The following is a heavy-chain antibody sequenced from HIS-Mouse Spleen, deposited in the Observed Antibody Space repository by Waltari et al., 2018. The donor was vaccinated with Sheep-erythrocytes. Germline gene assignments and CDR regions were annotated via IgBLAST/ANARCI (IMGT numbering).Heavy chain of an antibody. D-gene: IGHD3-3*01. CDR1: GYIFTSYC. Sequence: EVQLVQSGAEVKKPGESLKTSGKGSGYIFTSYCIGWVRQMPWKGLEWMGIFYPGDSDTRYSPSFQGQVTISADKSISTAYLQWSSLKASDTAMYYCARRTYYDFWSGYYTDAFDIWGQGTMVTVSS. V-gene: IGHV5-51*03. J-gene: IGHJ3*02. CDR2: FYPGDSDT. CDR3: ARRTYYDFWSGYYTDAFDI.